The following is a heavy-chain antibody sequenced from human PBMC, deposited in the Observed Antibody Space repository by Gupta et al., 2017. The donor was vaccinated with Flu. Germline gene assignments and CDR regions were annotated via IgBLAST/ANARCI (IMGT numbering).Heavy chain of an antibody. Sequence: EVQLVESGGGLVQPGGSLRLSCAASGFTFSSYWMTWVRQAPGKGLEWVANIKQDGSEKYYVDSVKGRFTSSRDNAKNSLYLQMNSLRAEDTAVYYCAREGSHGDYGEVGWPTPGFDYWGQGTLVTVSS. V-gene: IGHV3-7*04. CDR2: IKQDGSEK. J-gene: IGHJ4*02. D-gene: IGHD4-17*01. CDR1: GFTFSSYW. CDR3: AREGSHGDYGEVGWPTPGFDY.